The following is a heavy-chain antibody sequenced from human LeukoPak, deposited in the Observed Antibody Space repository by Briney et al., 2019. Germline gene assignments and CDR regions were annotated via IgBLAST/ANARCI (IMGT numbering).Heavy chain of an antibody. CDR2: INPSGGST. V-gene: IGHV1-46*01. CDR1: GYTFTSHY. CDR3: ARAGEIAARGFDY. D-gene: IGHD6-6*01. J-gene: IGHJ4*02. Sequence: ASVKVSCKASGYTFTSHYMHWVRQAPGQGLEWMGIINPSGGSTSYAQKFQGRVTMTRDMSTSTVYMELSSLRSEDTAVYYCARAGEIAARGFDYWGQGTLVTVSS.